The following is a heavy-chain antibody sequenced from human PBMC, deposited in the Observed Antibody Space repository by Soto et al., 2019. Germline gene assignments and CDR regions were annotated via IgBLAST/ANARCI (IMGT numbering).Heavy chain of an antibody. Sequence: GGSLRLSCAASGFTFSDYYMSWIRQAPGKGLEWVSYISSSGSTIYYADSVKGRFTISRDNAKNSLYLQMNSLRAEDTAVYYCARDQWCSGGSCYDWAILPSFCRCPDYWGQGTLVTVSS. CDR2: ISSSGSTI. CDR1: GFTFSDYY. D-gene: IGHD2-15*01. V-gene: IGHV3-11*01. J-gene: IGHJ4*02. CDR3: ARDQWCSGGSCYDWAILPSFCRCPDY.